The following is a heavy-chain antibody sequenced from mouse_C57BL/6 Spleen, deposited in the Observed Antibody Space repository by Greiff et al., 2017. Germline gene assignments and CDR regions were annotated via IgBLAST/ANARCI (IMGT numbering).Heavy chain of an antibody. J-gene: IGHJ1*03. Sequence: EVKLMESGPELVKPGASVKISCKASGYSFTDYNMNWVKQSNGKSLEWIGVINPNYGTTSYNQKFKGKATLTVDQSSSTAYMQLNSLTSEDSAVYYCARGYYSNYDWYFDVWGTGTTVTVSS. CDR3: ARGYYSNYDWYFDV. V-gene: IGHV1-39*01. D-gene: IGHD2-5*01. CDR2: INPNYGTT. CDR1: GYSFTDYN.